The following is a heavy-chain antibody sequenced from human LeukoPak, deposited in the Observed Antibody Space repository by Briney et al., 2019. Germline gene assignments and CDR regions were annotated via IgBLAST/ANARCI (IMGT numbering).Heavy chain of an antibody. D-gene: IGHD2-2*01. Sequence: GGSLRLSCAASGFTFSSYGMSWVRQAPGKGLEWVSAISGSGGSTYYADSVKGRFTISRDNSKNTLYLQMNSLRAEDTAVYYCAKDQGDIVVVPALDYWGQGTLVTVSS. J-gene: IGHJ4*02. CDR1: GFTFSSYG. CDR3: AKDQGDIVVVPALDY. CDR2: ISGSGGST. V-gene: IGHV3-23*01.